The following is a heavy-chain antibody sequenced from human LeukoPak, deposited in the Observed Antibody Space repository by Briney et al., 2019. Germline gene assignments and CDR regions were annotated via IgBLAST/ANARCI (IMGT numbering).Heavy chain of an antibody. V-gene: IGHV1-69*05. J-gene: IGHJ4*02. CDR3: ARGGGYQDY. D-gene: IGHD3-22*01. CDR2: IIPIFGTA. Sequence: SVKVSCKASGGTFSSYAISWVRQAPGQGLEWMGGIIPIFGTANYAQKFQGRVTMTTDTSTSTAYMELRSPRSDDTAFYYCARGGGYQDYWGQGTLVTVSS. CDR1: GGTFSSYA.